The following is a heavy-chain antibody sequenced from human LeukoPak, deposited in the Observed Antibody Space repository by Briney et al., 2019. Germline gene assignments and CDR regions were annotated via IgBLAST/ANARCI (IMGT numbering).Heavy chain of an antibody. D-gene: IGHD5-24*01. CDR2: IKSKTDGGTT. CDR1: GFTFSNAW. J-gene: IGHJ4*02. V-gene: IGHV3-15*07. Sequence: GGSLRLSCAASGFTFSNAWMNWVRQAPGKGLEWVGRIKSKTDGGTTDYAAPVKGRFTIPRDDSKNTLYLQMNSLRAADAAVYYCARGRAPREDFFDYWGQGILVIVSS. CDR3: ARGRAPREDFFDY.